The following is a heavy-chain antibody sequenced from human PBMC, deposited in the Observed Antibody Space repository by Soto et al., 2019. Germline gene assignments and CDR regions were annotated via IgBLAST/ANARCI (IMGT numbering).Heavy chain of an antibody. V-gene: IGHV3-33*01. CDR1: GFTFSSYG. Sequence: QVQLVESGGGVVQPGRSVRLSCAASGFTFSSYGMHWVRQAPGKGLAWEAVIWYDGSNKYYADSVKGRFTISRDNSKNTLYLKMNSLRAEDTAVYYCAMPALAYCGGDCPIDYWGQGTLVTVSS. J-gene: IGHJ4*02. CDR2: IWYDGSNK. CDR3: AMPALAYCGGDCPIDY. D-gene: IGHD2-21*02.